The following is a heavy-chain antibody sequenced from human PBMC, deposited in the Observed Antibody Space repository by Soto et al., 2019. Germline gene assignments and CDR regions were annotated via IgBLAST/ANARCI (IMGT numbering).Heavy chain of an antibody. V-gene: IGHV4-31*02. CDR2: IYNSGYT. Sequence: QVLLRESGPGLVKPSQTLSLTCTVSGASISNGGYYWSWIRQHPGKGLEWIGSIYNSGYTYYNPSLKSRVTTSGDTSKNQVSLKRGSVTAADPAGYYFARTGGGGTVVTHWGQGTLVSVSS. CDR1: GASISNGGYY. D-gene: IGHD2-15*01. CDR3: ARTGGGGTVVTH. J-gene: IGHJ4*02.